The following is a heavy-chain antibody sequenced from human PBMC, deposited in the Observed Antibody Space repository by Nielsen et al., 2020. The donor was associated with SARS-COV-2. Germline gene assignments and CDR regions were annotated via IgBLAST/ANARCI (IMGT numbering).Heavy chain of an antibody. Sequence: GGSLRLSCLVSGFTLSGNGMSWVRQAPGKGLEWVANIKQDGSEKYYVDSVKGRFTISRDNAKNSLYLQMNSLRAEDTAVYYCVRDSSVVIWSGYPVDWGQGTLVTVSS. CDR3: VRDSSVVIWSGYPVD. J-gene: IGHJ4*02. D-gene: IGHD3-3*01. V-gene: IGHV3-7*01. CDR2: IKQDGSEK. CDR1: GFTLSGNG.